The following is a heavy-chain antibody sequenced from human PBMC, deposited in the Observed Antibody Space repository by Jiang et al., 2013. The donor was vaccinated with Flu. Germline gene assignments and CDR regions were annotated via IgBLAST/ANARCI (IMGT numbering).Heavy chain of an antibody. Sequence: PGLVKPSETLSLTCTVSGGSISSSSYYWGWIRQPPGKGLEWIGSIYYSGSTYYNPSLKSRVTISVDTSKNQFSLKLSSVTAADTAVYYCARLSGYSYGFNYWGQGTLVTVSS. CDR2: IYYSGST. J-gene: IGHJ4*02. D-gene: IGHD5-18*01. V-gene: IGHV4-39*01. CDR3: ARLSGYSYGFNY. CDR1: GGSISSSSYY.